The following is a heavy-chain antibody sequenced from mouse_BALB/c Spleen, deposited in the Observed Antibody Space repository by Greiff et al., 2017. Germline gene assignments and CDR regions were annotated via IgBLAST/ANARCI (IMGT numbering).Heavy chain of an antibody. CDR1: GFTFSSYA. D-gene: IGHD1-1*01. J-gene: IGHJ2*01. CDR2: ISSGGST. CDR3: ARGIYYYGSSHLDY. V-gene: IGHV5-6-5*01. Sequence: DVMLVESGGGLVKPGGSLKLSCAASGFTFSSYAMSWVRQTPEKRLEWVASISSGGSTYYPDSVKGRFTISRDNARNILYLQMSSLRSEDTAMYYCARGIYYYGSSHLDYWGQGTTLTVSS.